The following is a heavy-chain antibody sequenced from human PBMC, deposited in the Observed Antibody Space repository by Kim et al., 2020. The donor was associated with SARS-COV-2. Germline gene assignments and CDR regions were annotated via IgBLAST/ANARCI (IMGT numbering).Heavy chain of an antibody. V-gene: IGHV2-5*02. CDR2: IYWDDDK. Sequence: SGPTLVNPTQTLTLTCTFSGFSLSTSGVGVGWIRQPPGKALEWLALIYWDDDKRYSPSLKSRLTITKDTSKNQVVLTMTNMDPVDTATYYCAQHWRQGRFVTMRVVAAFDYWGQGTLVTVSS. CDR3: AQHWRQGRFVTMRVVAAFDY. CDR1: GFSLSTSGVG. D-gene: IGHD3-22*01. J-gene: IGHJ4*02.